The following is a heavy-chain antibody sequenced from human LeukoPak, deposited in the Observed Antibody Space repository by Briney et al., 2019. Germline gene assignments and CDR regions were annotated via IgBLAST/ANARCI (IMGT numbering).Heavy chain of an antibody. CDR2: IKSKTDGGTT. Sequence: GGSLRLSCAASGFTFSKAWMSWVRKAPGKGLEWVGRIKSKTDGGTTDYAAPVKGRFTISRDDSKNTLYLQMNSLKTEDTAVYYCTTTTDIVVVPAADDAFDIWGQGTMATVSS. CDR1: GFTFSKAW. D-gene: IGHD2-2*01. V-gene: IGHV3-15*01. J-gene: IGHJ3*02. CDR3: TTTTDIVVVPAADDAFDI.